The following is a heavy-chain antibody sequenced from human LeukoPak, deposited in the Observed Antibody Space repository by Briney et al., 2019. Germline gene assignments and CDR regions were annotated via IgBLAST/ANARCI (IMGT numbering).Heavy chain of an antibody. CDR2: ISGYNGNT. CDR3: ARDCSGGSCHFDY. V-gene: IGHV1-18*04. D-gene: IGHD2-15*01. J-gene: IGHJ4*02. CDR1: GHTFTRYG. Sequence: ASVKVSCKTSGHTFTRYGISWVRQAPGQGLEWMGWISGYNGNTNYAQKFQGRVNMTTDTSTSTAYMELRSLRSDDTAVYYCARDCSGGSCHFDYCGQGTLVTVPS.